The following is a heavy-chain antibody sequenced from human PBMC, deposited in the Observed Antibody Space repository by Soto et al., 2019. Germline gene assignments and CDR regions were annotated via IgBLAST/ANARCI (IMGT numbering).Heavy chain of an antibody. D-gene: IGHD3-22*01. CDR3: ARDVGYYDRSGPHLDL. Sequence: SETLSLTCTVSGGSIGSYYWSWIRKPPGKGLEWIGYIYYSGTTNYNPSLKSRVTISIDTSKKQFSLKLSSVTAADTAVYYCARDVGYYDRSGPHLDLWGQGSQVTVS. V-gene: IGHV4-59*01. CDR1: GGSIGSYY. J-gene: IGHJ5*02. CDR2: IYYSGTT.